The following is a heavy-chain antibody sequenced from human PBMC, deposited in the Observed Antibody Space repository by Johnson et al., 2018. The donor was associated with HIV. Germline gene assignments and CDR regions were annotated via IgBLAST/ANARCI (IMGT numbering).Heavy chain of an antibody. V-gene: IGHV3-15*01. D-gene: IGHD1-26*01. CDR1: GFIFSNAW. J-gene: IGHJ3*02. CDR2: IKSKTHGETT. Sequence: EVQLVESGGGLVKPGGSLRLSCAASGFIFSNAWMHWVRQAPGKGLEWVGRIKSKTHGETTDYAAPVKGRFSISRDDSKNTLYLQMTSLKREYTAVYYCTTDQVDSGSYYNAFHIWGQGTTVTVSS. CDR3: TTDQVDSGSYYNAFHI.